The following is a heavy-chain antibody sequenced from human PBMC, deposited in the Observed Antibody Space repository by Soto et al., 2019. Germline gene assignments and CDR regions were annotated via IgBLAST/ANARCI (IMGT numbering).Heavy chain of an antibody. V-gene: IGHV3-30*04. D-gene: IGHD2-21*02. CDR3: ARDVLGTAVYYYYYMDV. CDR2: ISYDGSNK. CDR1: GFTFSSYA. J-gene: IGHJ6*03. Sequence: GGSLRLSCAASGFTFSSYAMHWVRQAPGKGLEWVAVISYDGSNKYYADSAKGQVTISRDNSKNTLYLQMNSLRAEDTTVYYCARDVLGTAVYYYYYMDVWGKGTTVTVSS.